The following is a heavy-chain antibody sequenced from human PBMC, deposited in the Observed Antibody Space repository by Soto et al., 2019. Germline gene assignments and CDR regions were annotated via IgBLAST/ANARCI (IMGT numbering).Heavy chain of an antibody. CDR1: GFTFSSYG. Sequence: QVQLVESGGGVVQPGRSLRLSCAASGFTFSSYGMHWVRQAPGKGLEWVAVISYDGSNKYYADSVKGRFTISRDNSKNTLYLQMNSLRAEDTAVYYCAKDHLIGYYYDSSATQSYYYGMDVWGQGTTVTVSS. V-gene: IGHV3-30*18. CDR3: AKDHLIGYYYDSSATQSYYYGMDV. CDR2: ISYDGSNK. J-gene: IGHJ6*02. D-gene: IGHD3-22*01.